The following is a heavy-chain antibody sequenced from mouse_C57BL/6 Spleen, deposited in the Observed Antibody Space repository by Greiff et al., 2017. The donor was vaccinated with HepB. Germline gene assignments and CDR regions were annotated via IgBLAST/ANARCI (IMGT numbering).Heavy chain of an antibody. CDR1: GFTFSDYY. Sequence: EVKLVESGGGLVQPGGSLKLSCAASGFTFSDYYMYWVRQTPEKRLEWVAYISNGGGSTYYTDTVKGRFTISRDNAKNTLYLQMSRLKSEDTAMDYCARQRGDYYGSSYGYFDVWGTGTTVTVSS. J-gene: IGHJ1*03. CDR2: ISNGGGST. D-gene: IGHD1-1*01. V-gene: IGHV5-12*01. CDR3: ARQRGDYYGSSYGYFDV.